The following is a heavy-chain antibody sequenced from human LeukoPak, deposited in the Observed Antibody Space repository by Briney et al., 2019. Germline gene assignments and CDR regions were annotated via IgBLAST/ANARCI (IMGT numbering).Heavy chain of an antibody. J-gene: IGHJ4*02. D-gene: IGHD3-16*02. V-gene: IGHV4-34*01. CDR1: GGSFSGYY. CDR2: INHSGST. Sequence: KPSETLSLTCAVYGGSFSGYYWSWIRQPPGRGLEWIGEINHSGSTNYNPSLKSRVTISVDTSKNQFSLKLSSVTAADTAVYYCARVRDYVWGSYRYFDYWGQGTLVTVSS. CDR3: ARVRDYVWGSYRYFDY.